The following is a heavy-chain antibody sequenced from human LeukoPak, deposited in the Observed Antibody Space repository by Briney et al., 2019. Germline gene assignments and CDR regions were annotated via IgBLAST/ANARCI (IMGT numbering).Heavy chain of an antibody. V-gene: IGHV4-34*01. J-gene: IGHJ5*02. Sequence: SETMSLPCAVYGGSFSGYYWSWIRQPPGKGLEWIGEINHSGSTNYNPSLKSRVTISLDTSKNQLSLKLSSVTAADTAVYYCARESNYHGSGTGWFDPWGQGTLVTVSS. D-gene: IGHD3-10*01. CDR1: GGSFSGYY. CDR3: ARESNYHGSGTGWFDP. CDR2: INHSGST.